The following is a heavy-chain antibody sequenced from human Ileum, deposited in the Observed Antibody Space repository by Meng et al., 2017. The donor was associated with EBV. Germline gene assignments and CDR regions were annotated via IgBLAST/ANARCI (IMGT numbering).Heavy chain of an antibody. V-gene: IGHV3-30-3*01. CDR1: GFTFSSYA. CDR2: ISYDGSNK. Sequence: GQLGESGGGVVQPGRSLRLSCAASGFTFSSYAMHWVRQAPGKGLEWVAVISYDGSNKYYADSVKGRFTISRDNSKNTLYLQMNSLRAEDTAVYYCARDQSDYFDYWGQGTLVTVSS. CDR3: ARDQSDYFDY. J-gene: IGHJ4*02.